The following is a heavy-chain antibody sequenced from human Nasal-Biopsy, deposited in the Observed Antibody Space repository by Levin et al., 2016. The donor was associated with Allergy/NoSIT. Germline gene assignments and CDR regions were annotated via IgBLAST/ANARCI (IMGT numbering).Heavy chain of an antibody. CDR3: ARRHSTVTDSYYHDGLDV. Sequence: ASVKVSCKASPNTLNGYYLYWVRQAPGQGLEWMGWINPNSGGTNYAQKFQGRVTITTDTSISTAYMEMSWLRSDDTAVYYCARRHSTVTDSYYHDGLDVWGQGTTVTVSS. CDR2: INPNSGGT. CDR1: PNTLNGYY. J-gene: IGHJ6*02. V-gene: IGHV1-2*02. D-gene: IGHD2-21*02.